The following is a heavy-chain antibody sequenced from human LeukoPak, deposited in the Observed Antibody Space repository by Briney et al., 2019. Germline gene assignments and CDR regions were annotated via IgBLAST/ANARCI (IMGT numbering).Heavy chain of an antibody. D-gene: IGHD3-10*01. J-gene: IGHJ4*02. CDR3: ARDRSQGITMVRAPGY. Sequence: ASVKVSCKASGYTFTSYYMHWVRQAPGQGLEWMGIINPSGGSTSYAQKFQGRVTTTRDTSTSTVYMELSSLRSEDTAVYYCARDRSQGITMVRAPGYWGQGTLVTVSS. CDR1: GYTFTSYY. CDR2: INPSGGST. V-gene: IGHV1-46*01.